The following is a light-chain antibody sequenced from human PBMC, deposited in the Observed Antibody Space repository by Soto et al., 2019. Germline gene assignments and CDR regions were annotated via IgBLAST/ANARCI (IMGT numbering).Light chain of an antibody. CDR3: QQSFITPPPT. CDR1: QSISTY. Sequence: DIQMTQSPSFMAASIGDRIIITCRASQSISTYLNWYQQKPGKAPSLLIYGASTLQNGVPSRFSGSGSATDYTLTISSLQPEDFATYYCQQSFITPPPTFGGGTKVEMK. V-gene: IGKV1-39*01. J-gene: IGKJ4*01. CDR2: GAS.